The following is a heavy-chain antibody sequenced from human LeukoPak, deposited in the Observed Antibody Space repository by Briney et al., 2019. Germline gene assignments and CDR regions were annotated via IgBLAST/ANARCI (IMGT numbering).Heavy chain of an antibody. CDR1: GGSFSGYY. CDR2: INHSGST. CDR3: AKLMKEGYYYYYGMDV. V-gene: IGHV4-34*01. Sequence: PSETLSLTCAVYGGSFSGYYWSWIRQPPGKGLEWIGEINHSGSTNYSPSLKSRVTISVDTSKNQFSLKLSSVTAADTAVYYCAKLMKEGYYYYYGMDVWGQGTTVTASS. J-gene: IGHJ6*02.